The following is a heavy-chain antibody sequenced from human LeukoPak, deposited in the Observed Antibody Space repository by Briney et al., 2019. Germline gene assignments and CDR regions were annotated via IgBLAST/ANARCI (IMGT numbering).Heavy chain of an antibody. CDR3: ARAVGGEGYCSGGSCYYQARYFDY. D-gene: IGHD2-15*01. CDR2: IKQDGSEK. CDR1: GFTFSSYW. V-gene: IGHV3-7*01. Sequence: GGSLRLSCAASGFTFSSYWMSWVRQAPGKGLEWVANIKQDGSEKYYVDSVKGRFTISRDNAKNSLYLQMNSLRAEDTAVYYYARAVGGEGYCSGGSCYYQARYFDYWGQGTLVTVSS. J-gene: IGHJ4*02.